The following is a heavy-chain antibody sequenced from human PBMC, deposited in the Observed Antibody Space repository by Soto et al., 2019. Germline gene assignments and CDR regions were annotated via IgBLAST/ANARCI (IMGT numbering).Heavy chain of an antibody. CDR3: ASHKGMEGGDYRPSPYGMDV. D-gene: IGHD4-4*01. V-gene: IGHV1-46*01. Sequence: GASVKVSCKASGYTFTSYYMHWVRQAPGQGLEWMGIINPSGGSTSYAQKFQGRVTMTRDTSTSTVYMELSSLRSEDTAVYYCASHKGMEGGDYRPSPYGMDVWGQGTTVTVSS. CDR1: GYTFTSYY. J-gene: IGHJ6*02. CDR2: INPSGGST.